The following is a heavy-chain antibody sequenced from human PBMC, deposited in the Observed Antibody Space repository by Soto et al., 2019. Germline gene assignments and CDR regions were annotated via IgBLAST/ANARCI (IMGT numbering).Heavy chain of an antibody. CDR2: ISTYNGKT. J-gene: IGHJ4*02. CDR1: GYTFSTYP. D-gene: IGHD6-13*01. Sequence: ASVKVSCKTSGYTFSTYPISWVRQAPGQGLEWVGWISTYNGKTNYGQKFQGRVTITTDTSASTAYMNLRNLRSDDTAVYYCARDRVEAALGTFDQWGQGTLVTVSS. V-gene: IGHV1-18*01. CDR3: ARDRVEAALGTFDQ.